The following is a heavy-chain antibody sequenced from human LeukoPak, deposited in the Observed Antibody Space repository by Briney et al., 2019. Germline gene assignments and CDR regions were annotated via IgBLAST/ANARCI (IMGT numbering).Heavy chain of an antibody. D-gene: IGHD6-13*01. CDR2: ISGSGGST. CDR3: AKDGSSSWYGHDNWFDP. Sequence: GGSLRLSCAASGFTFSSYAMSWVRQAPGKGLEWVSAISGSGGSTYYADSVRGRFTISRDNSKNTLYLQMNSLRAEDTAVYYCAKDGSSSWYGHDNWFDPWGQGTLVTVSS. CDR1: GFTFSSYA. V-gene: IGHV3-23*01. J-gene: IGHJ5*02.